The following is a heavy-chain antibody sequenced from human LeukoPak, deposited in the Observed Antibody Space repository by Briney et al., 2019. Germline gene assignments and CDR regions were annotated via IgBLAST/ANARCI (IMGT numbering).Heavy chain of an antibody. CDR3: AGHEGIAVADY. CDR2: IDPSDSYT. CDR1: GYSFTNYW. V-gene: IGHV5-10-1*01. D-gene: IGHD6-19*01. J-gene: IGHJ4*01. Sequence: GESLKISCKGSGYSFTNYWISWVRQMPGKGLEWMGRIDPSDSYTNYSPSFQGHVTISADKSISTAYLQWSSLKASDTAMYYCAGHEGIAVADYWGQGTLVTVSS.